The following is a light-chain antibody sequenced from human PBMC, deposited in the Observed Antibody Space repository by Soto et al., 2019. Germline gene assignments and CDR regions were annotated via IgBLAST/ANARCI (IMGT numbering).Light chain of an antibody. CDR1: RSDVGGYDY. CDR3: ISYTDRQSYL. CDR2: DVI. Sequence: QSALTQPRSVSGSPGQSVSISCTGARSDVGGYDYVSWYQQHPDKAPKVIIYDVIKRPSGVPDRFSGSKSGNTASLTISGLQTEDEADYYCISYTDRQSYLFGTGTKLTVL. V-gene: IGLV2-11*01. J-gene: IGLJ1*01.